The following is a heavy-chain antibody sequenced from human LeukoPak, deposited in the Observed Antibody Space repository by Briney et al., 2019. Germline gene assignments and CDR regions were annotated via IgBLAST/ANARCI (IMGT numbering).Heavy chain of an antibody. CDR1: GGPISSYL. CDR2: IYSGST. J-gene: IGHJ6*02. Sequence: KSSETLSLTCTISGGPISSYLWSWIRQSPGKGLEWIGCIYSGSTNYNPSLKSRVTISVDTSKNQFSLKLTSVTAADTAIYYCARGGYDSNYYFYTMDVWGQGITVTVSS. D-gene: IGHD5-12*01. CDR3: ARGGYDSNYYFYTMDV. V-gene: IGHV4-59*01.